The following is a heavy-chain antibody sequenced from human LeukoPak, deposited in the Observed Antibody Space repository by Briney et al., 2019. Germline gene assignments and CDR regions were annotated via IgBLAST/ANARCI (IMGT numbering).Heavy chain of an antibody. J-gene: IGHJ6*03. D-gene: IGHD3-10*01. V-gene: IGHV3-30*02. CDR3: ARSTPGGYYYYMDV. CDR2: IQDDATNK. CDR1: GFTFSSHG. Sequence: GGSLRLSCVASGFTFSSHGMHWVRQAPGKGLEWVAFIQDDATNKYYADSVKGRFTISRDNSKSRLYLQMNSLRLEDTAVYYCARSTPGGYYYYMDVWGKGTTVTVSS.